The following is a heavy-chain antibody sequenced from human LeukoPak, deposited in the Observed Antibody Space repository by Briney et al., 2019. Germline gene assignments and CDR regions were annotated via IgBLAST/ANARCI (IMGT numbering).Heavy chain of an antibody. D-gene: IGHD3-9*01. V-gene: IGHV3-21*01. CDR1: GFTFSHYS. Sequence: GGSLRLSCAASGFTFSHYSMNWVRQAPGKGLEWVSSISLSGTYIYYADSVKGRFTISRDNAKNLLFLQMNNLRAEDTAVYYCARDVDRRDDPWGQGILVTVSS. J-gene: IGHJ5*02. CDR2: ISLSGTYI. CDR3: ARDVDRRDDP.